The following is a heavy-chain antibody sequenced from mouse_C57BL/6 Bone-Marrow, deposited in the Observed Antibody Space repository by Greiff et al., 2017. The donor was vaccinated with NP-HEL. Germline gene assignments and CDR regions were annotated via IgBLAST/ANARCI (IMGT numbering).Heavy chain of an antibody. CDR3: ARGWDYYFDY. D-gene: IGHD4-1*01. CDR1: GYTFTSYW. J-gene: IGHJ2*01. Sequence: VQLQQPGAELVKPGASVKLSCKASGYTFTSYWMQWVKQRPGQGLEWIGEIDPSDSYTNYNQKFKGKATLTVDTSSITAYMQLSSLTSEYSAVYYCARGWDYYFDYWGQGTTLTVSS. CDR2: IDPSDSYT. V-gene: IGHV1-50*01.